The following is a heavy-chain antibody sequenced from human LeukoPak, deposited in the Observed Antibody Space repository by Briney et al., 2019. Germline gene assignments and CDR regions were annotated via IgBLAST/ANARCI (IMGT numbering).Heavy chain of an antibody. CDR3: ARDRGAQRGYYGMDV. J-gene: IGHJ6*02. D-gene: IGHD3-10*01. CDR2: ISSSSSYI. CDR1: GFTFSSYS. Sequence: GGSLRFSCAASGFTFSSYSMNWVRQAPGKGLEWVSSISSSSSYIYYADSVKGRFTISRDNAKNSLYLQMNSLRAEDTAVYYCARDRGAQRGYYGMDVWGQGTTVTVSS. V-gene: IGHV3-21*01.